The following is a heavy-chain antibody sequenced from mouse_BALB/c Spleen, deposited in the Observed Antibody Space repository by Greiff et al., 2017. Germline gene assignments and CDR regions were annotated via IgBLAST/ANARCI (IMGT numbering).Heavy chain of an antibody. J-gene: IGHJ4*01. CDR2: LSSGSSTI. V-gene: IGHV5-17*02. CDR1: GFTFSSFG. CDR3: ARRYGSSYYAMDY. Sequence: EVQRVESGGGLVQPGGSRKLSCAASGFTFSSFGMHWVRQAPEKGLEWVAYLSSGSSTIYYADTVKGRFTISRDNPKNTLFLQMTSLRSEDTAMYYCARRYGSSYYAMDYWGQGTSVTVSS. D-gene: IGHD1-1*01.